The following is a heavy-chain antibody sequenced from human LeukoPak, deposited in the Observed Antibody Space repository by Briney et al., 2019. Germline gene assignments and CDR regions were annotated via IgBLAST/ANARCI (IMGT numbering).Heavy chain of an antibody. J-gene: IGHJ6*03. CDR3: ARVIYKYNWNYIRTFYYYYMDV. D-gene: IGHD1-7*01. CDR1: GGSFSGYY. V-gene: IGHV4-34*01. CDR2: INHSGST. Sequence: SETLSLTCAVYGGSFSGYYWSWIRQPPGKGLEWIGEINHSGSTNYNPSLKSRVTISVDTSKNQFSLKLSSVTAADTAVYYCARVIYKYNWNYIRTFYYYYMDVWGKGTTVTVSS.